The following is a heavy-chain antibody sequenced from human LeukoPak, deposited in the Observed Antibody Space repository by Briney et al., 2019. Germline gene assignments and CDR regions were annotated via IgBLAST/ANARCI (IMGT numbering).Heavy chain of an antibody. Sequence: AASLKVSCKPSGYSFTRNGISWVRQAPGQGLEWMAWISANSGNTNYAENFQDRVTLTTDTSTSTVYMELRSLRSDDTAVYYCARDVNYAFDYWGQGTLVTVSS. D-gene: IGHD3-16*01. J-gene: IGHJ4*02. V-gene: IGHV1-18*01. CDR2: ISANSGNT. CDR1: GYSFTRNG. CDR3: ARDVNYAFDY.